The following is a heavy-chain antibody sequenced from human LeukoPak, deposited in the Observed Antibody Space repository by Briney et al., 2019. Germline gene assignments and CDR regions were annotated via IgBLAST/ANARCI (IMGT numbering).Heavy chain of an antibody. V-gene: IGHV3-7*01. J-gene: IGHJ4*02. Sequence: GGSLRLSCAASGFTFSNYWLTWLRQAPGQGLEWVANIKQDGSEKHYVDSVKGRSTISRDNAKKSLYLQMNSLRAEDTAVYYCARDRQIAYWGQGTLVTVSS. CDR3: ARDRQIAY. CDR1: GFTFSNYW. CDR2: IKQDGSEK.